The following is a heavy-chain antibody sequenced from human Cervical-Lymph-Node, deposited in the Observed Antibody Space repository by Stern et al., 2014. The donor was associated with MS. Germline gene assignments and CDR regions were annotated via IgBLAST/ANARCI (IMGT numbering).Heavy chain of an antibody. D-gene: IGHD4-11*01. CDR2: VYYSGIT. CDR1: GGSITNRDY. CDR3: ARGVTAVTNYVPNWCFDL. Sequence: QLQLQESGPGLVKPSETLSLTCTVSGGSITNRDYWGWIRQSPGKGLEWIGSVYYSGITYYRPSLKIRTPITIDTPRNQFFLRSTSVAATDTAVYFCARGVTAVTNYVPNWCFDLWGRGTLVTVSS. V-gene: IGHV4-39*02. J-gene: IGHJ2*01.